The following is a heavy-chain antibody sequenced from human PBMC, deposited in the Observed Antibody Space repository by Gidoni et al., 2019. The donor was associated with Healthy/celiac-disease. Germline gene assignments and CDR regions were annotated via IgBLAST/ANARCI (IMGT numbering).Heavy chain of an antibody. CDR3: TTDNDIVVVITTVIH. V-gene: IGHV3-15*07. Sequence: VQLVASGGGLVTAGGSLRLSCAASGFTFRTAWMNWVRQARGKGLEVGGRIKSKTDGGTTNYAAPEKGRFTISRDDAKNTLYLQMDSRKTEDTAVYYCTTDNDIVVVITTVIHWGQGTLVTVSS. CDR1: GFTFRTAW. D-gene: IGHD3-22*01. CDR2: IKSKTDGGTT. J-gene: IGHJ1*01.